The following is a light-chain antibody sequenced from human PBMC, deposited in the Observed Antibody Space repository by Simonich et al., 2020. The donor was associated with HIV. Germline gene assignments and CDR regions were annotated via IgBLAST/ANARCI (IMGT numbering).Light chain of an antibody. CDR1: QSVSSY. CDR3: QQRSNWLT. CDR2: DAS. Sequence: EIVLTQSPATLSLSPGERAALSCRASQSVSSYLAWYQQKPGQAPRLLIYDASNRATGVPPRFSGTGFGTEFTLTINSMQSEDFAVYYCQQRSNWLTFGGGTKVEIK. J-gene: IGKJ4*01. V-gene: IGKV3-11*01.